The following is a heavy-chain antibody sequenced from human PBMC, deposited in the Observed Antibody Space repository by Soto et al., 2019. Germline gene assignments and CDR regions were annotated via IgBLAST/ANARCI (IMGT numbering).Heavy chain of an antibody. CDR3: AMNSKVVVAATLAFDI. D-gene: IGHD2-15*01. J-gene: IGHJ3*02. CDR2: IIPILGIA. V-gene: IGHV1-69*02. CDR1: GGTFSSYT. Sequence: GSSVKVSCKASGGTFSSYTISWVRQAPGRGLEWMGRIIPILGIANYAQKFQGRVTITADKSTSTAYMELSSLRSEDTAVYYCAMNSKVVVAATLAFDIWGQGTMVTVSS.